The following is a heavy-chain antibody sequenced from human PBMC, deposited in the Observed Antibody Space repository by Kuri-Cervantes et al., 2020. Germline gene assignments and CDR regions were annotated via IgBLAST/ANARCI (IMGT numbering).Heavy chain of an antibody. CDR2: ISSSSSYI. CDR1: GFTFSNSD. J-gene: IGHJ2*01. D-gene: IGHD3-10*01. CDR3: ARRGVRSWYLDL. V-gene: IGHV3-21*01. Sequence: GGSLRLSCAASGFTFSNSDMNWVRQAPGKGLEWVSSISSSSSYIYYADSVMGRFTISRDNAKNSLYLQMNSLRAEDTAVYYCARRGVRSWYLDLWGRGTLVTVSS.